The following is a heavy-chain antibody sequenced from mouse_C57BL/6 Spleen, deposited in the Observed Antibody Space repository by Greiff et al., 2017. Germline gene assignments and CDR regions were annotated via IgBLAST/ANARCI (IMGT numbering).Heavy chain of an antibody. V-gene: IGHV5-17*01. Sequence: VQLVESGGGLVKPGGSLKLSCAASGFTFSDYGMHWVRQAPEKGLEWVAYISSGSSTIYYADTVKGRFPISRDNAKTTLFLQMTSLRSEDTSMYYCAKGGYYPDAYWGQGTLVTVSA. CDR1: GFTFSDYG. CDR2: ISSGSSTI. D-gene: IGHD1-1*01. CDR3: AKGGYYPDAY. J-gene: IGHJ3*01.